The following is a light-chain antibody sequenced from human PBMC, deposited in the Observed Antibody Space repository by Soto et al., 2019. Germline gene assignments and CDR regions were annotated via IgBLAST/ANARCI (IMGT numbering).Light chain of an antibody. CDR2: GAS. V-gene: IGKV1-9*01. CDR1: QGIRSY. Sequence: DIQLTQSPSFLSASVGDRVTITCRASQGIRSYLAWYQQRPGKAPELLIYGASTLRPGGASRFSGSGSGTEFTLTISSLQLEDFATYFCQQLNTFPPFFTFGPGTKVDIK. J-gene: IGKJ3*01. CDR3: QQLNTFPPFFT.